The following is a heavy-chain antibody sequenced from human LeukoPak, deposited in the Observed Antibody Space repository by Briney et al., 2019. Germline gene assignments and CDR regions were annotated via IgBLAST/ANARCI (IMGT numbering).Heavy chain of an antibody. CDR3: VRRSPRGYSPGYYFDY. D-gene: IGHD5-18*01. Sequence: KPGGSLRLSCAASGFTFSGYVMTWVRQAPGKGLECVSSITFSSSHIYYADSVKGRFTISRDNTKDSLYLQMNSLRAEDTAVYYCVRRSPRGYSPGYYFDYWGQGTLVTVSS. CDR1: GFTFSGYV. J-gene: IGHJ4*02. V-gene: IGHV3-21*01. CDR2: ITFSSSHI.